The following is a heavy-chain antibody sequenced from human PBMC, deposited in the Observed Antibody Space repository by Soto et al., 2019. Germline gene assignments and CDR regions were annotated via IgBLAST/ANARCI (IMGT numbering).Heavy chain of an antibody. D-gene: IGHD4-17*01. CDR2: ISGDGGSS. CDR3: AKDGEFDYGGNSDY. Sequence: EVQLLESGGGLVQPGGSLRLSCAASGFTFSDYAMTWVRQAPGKGLEWVSTISGDGGSSHYADSVKGRFTISRDNSKNTLYLQMNSLRAEDTAVYYCAKDGEFDYGGNSDYWGQGTLVTVSS. V-gene: IGHV3-23*01. CDR1: GFTFSDYA. J-gene: IGHJ4*02.